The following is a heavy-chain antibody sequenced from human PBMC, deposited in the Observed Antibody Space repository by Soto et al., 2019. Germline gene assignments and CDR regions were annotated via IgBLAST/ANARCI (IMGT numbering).Heavy chain of an antibody. D-gene: IGHD3-3*01. CDR3: TTDPSPEPLRLMKWGPRGAFDI. V-gene: IGHV3-15*07. CDR2: IKSKTDGGTT. CDR1: GFSFSNAW. Sequence: PGVSPRLSFAASGFSFSNAWMNWFRQAPGKGLEWVGRIKSKTDGGTTDYAAPVKGRFTISRDDSKNTLYLQMNSLKTEDTAVYYCTTDPSPEPLRLMKWGPRGAFDIWGQGTMVTVSS. J-gene: IGHJ3*02.